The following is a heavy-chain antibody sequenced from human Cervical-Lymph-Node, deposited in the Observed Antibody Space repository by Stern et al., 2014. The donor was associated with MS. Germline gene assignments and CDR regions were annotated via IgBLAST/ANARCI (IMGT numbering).Heavy chain of an antibody. Sequence: QVQLVQSGSELRKPGASVKVSCRASGYTFSDYPLNWVRQAPGQGLEWMGLIDTHTGKPTYAQGFTGRFVFSVDTSVNTAYLQISSLEAEDTAIYYCAREDDIVLPGAIQRTFHHWGQGTLVTVSS. V-gene: IGHV7-4-1*02. CDR2: IDTHTGKP. D-gene: IGHD2-2*02. CDR1: GYTFSDYP. CDR3: AREDDIVLPGAIQRTFHH. J-gene: IGHJ4*02.